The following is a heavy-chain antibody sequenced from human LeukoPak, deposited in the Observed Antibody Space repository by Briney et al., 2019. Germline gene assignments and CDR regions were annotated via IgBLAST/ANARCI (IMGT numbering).Heavy chain of an antibody. CDR2: IYYSGST. CDR1: GGSISSGDYY. CDR3: ARVMGLYGSGSYAFDY. D-gene: IGHD3-10*01. V-gene: IGHV4-30-4*08. J-gene: IGHJ4*02. Sequence: PSETLSLTCTVPGGSISSGDYYWSWIRQPPGKGLEWIGYIYYSGSTYYNPSLKSRVTISVDTSKNQFSLKLSSVTAADTAVYYCARVMGLYGSGSYAFDYWGQGTLVTVSS.